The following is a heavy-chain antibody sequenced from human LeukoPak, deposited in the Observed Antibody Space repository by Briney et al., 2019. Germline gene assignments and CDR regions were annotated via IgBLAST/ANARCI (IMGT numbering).Heavy chain of an antibody. CDR3: ARGALRTKGAAAGRYYYYYYYMDV. J-gene: IGHJ6*03. D-gene: IGHD6-13*01. Sequence: PAASVKVSCKTSGYNFNDHHVHWVRQAPGQGLEWMGGIIPIFGTANYAQKSQGRVTITTDESTSTAYMELSSLRSEDTAVYYCARGALRTKGAAAGRYYYYYYYMDVWGKGTTVTVSS. V-gene: IGHV1-69*05. CDR2: IIPIFGTA. CDR1: GYNFNDHH.